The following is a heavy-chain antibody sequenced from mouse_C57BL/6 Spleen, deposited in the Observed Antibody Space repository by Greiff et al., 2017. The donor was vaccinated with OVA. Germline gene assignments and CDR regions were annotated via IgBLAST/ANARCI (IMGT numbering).Heavy chain of an antibody. CDR1: GYTFTSYW. J-gene: IGHJ3*01. CDR3: ARSGVAYDYGY. V-gene: IGHV1-64*01. CDR2: IHPNSGST. Sequence: VQLQQPGAELVKPGASVKLSCKASGYTFTSYWMHWVKQRPGQGLEWIGMIHPNSGSTNYNEKFKSKATLTVDKSSSTAYMQLSSLTSEDSAVYYCARSGVAYDYGYWGQGTLVTVSA. D-gene: IGHD2-4*01.